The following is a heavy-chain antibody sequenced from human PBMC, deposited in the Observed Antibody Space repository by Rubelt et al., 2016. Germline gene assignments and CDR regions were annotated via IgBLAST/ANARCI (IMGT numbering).Heavy chain of an antibody. CDR3: AKEMAISLPFDV. V-gene: IGHV3-23*04. Sequence: VRLVESGGGLVQPGGSLRLSCAGSGFTFSAYAIHWVRQAPGKGLEWVSGISGSDSDTSADSVKCRFAISRDNSKNTLYLEMNRLRAEDAAVYYCAKEMAISLPFDVWGRGTLVTVAS. CDR1: GFTFSAYA. D-gene: IGHD5-24*01. CDR2: ISGSDSDT. J-gene: IGHJ2*01.